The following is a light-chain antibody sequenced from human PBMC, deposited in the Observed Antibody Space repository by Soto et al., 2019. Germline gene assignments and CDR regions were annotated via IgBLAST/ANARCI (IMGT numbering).Light chain of an antibody. CDR1: SSDIGHYKY. CDR3: CSYTTTNTWV. J-gene: IGLJ3*02. CDR2: EVS. V-gene: IGLV2-14*01. Sequence: QYVLTQPASVSGSPGQSITISCTGTSSDIGHYKYVSWYQQRPGKGPTCLISEVSNRPSGVSSRFSGSKSGNTASLTISGLQAEDEANYYCCSYTTTNTWVFGGGTKLTVL.